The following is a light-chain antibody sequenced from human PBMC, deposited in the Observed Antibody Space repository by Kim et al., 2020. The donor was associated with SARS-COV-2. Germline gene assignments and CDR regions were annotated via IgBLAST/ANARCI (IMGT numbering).Light chain of an antibody. CDR2: KAS. CDR3: QQYNTYAT. CDR1: QSISRW. Sequence: SASVGDRVTITCRDSQSISRWLAWYQQKPGKAPNLLIYKASSVQSGVPSRFSGNGSGTEFTLTISSLQPDDFATYYCQQYNTYATFGQGTRLEIK. V-gene: IGKV1-5*03. J-gene: IGKJ5*01.